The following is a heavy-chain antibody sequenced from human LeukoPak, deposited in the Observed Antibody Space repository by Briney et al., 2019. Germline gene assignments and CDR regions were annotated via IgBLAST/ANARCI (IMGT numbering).Heavy chain of an antibody. Sequence: GGSLRLSCAASGFTFSSYAMSWVRQAPGKGLEWVSAISGSGGSTYYADSVKGRFTISRDNSKNTLYLQMNSLRAEDTAVYYCAKMKNPSPVVPANSFDYWGQGTLVTVSS. J-gene: IGHJ4*02. CDR1: GFTFSSYA. CDR3: AKMKNPSPVVPANSFDY. V-gene: IGHV3-23*01. D-gene: IGHD2-2*01. CDR2: ISGSGGST.